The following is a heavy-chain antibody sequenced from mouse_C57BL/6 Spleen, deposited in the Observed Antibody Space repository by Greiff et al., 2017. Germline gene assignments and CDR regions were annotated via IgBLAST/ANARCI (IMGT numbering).Heavy chain of an antibody. CDR3: ARTYYDYDPYAMDY. CDR1: GYTFTSYW. J-gene: IGHJ4*01. V-gene: IGHV1-69*01. Sequence: QVQLQQPGAELVMPGASVKLSCKASGYTFTSYWMHWVKQRPGKGLEWIGEIDPSDSYTNYNHKFKGKSTLTVDKSSSTAYMQLSSLTSENSAVYYCARTYYDYDPYAMDYWGQGTSVTVSS. D-gene: IGHD2-4*01. CDR2: IDPSDSYT.